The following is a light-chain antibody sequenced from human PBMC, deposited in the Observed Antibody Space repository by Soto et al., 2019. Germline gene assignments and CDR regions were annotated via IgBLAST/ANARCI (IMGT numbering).Light chain of an antibody. Sequence: EIVLTQSPATLSLSPGERATLSCRASQSVSRDLAWYQQTPGQAPRLLIYDTSNRATGIPARFSGSGSGTDFTLTISSLEPEDFALDFCQQRSDWPQITFGQGTRLEIK. CDR1: QSVSRD. CDR3: QQRSDWPQIT. V-gene: IGKV3-11*01. CDR2: DTS. J-gene: IGKJ5*01.